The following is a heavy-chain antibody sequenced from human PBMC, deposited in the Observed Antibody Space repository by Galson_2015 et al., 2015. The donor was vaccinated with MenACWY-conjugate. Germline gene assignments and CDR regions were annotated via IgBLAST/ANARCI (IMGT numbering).Heavy chain of an antibody. CDR2: IRSKAKSYAT. CDR1: GFTFSGSA. J-gene: IGHJ4*02. Sequence: SLRLSCAASGFTFSGSAMHWVRQASGKGLEWVGRIRSKAKSYATAYAASVKGRFTISRDDSKNTAYLQMDSLKAEDTAVYYCTRLEDIVVVPGGWGQGTLVTVSS. V-gene: IGHV3-73*01. D-gene: IGHD2-2*01. CDR3: TRLEDIVVVPGG.